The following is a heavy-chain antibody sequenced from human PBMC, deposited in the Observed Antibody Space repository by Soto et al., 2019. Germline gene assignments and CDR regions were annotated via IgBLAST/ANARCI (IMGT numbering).Heavy chain of an antibody. Sequence: QVHLVQSGAEVKKPGSSVKVSCKASGGTFNTYTLIWVRQAPGQGLEWMGRIIPFLSITNSAQNFQDRVTITADKSMSAAYIELTSLRSDDTAVYYCTFGSWSAATFYSWGQGTMVTVSS. CDR3: TFGSWSAATFYS. CDR2: IIPFLSIT. V-gene: IGHV1-69*02. D-gene: IGHD6-13*01. CDR1: GGTFNTYT. J-gene: IGHJ3*02.